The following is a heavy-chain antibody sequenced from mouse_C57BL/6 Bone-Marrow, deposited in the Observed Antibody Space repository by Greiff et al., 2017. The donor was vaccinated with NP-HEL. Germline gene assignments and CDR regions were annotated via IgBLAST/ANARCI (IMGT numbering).Heavy chain of an antibody. CDR1: GYTFTSYW. J-gene: IGHJ2*01. CDR2: IDPSDSYT. V-gene: IGHV1-69*01. Sequence: QVQLQQPGAELVMPGASVKLSCKASGYTFTSYWMHWVKQRPGQGLEWIGEIDPSDSYTNYNQKFKGKSTLTVDKSSSPAYIQLSSLTSEDSAVYYCARVGYYYGSSYLFDYWGQGTTLTVSS. D-gene: IGHD1-1*01. CDR3: ARVGYYYGSSYLFDY.